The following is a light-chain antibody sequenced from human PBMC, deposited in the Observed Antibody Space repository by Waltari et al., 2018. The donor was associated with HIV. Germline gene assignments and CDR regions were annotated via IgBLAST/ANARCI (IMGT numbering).Light chain of an antibody. CDR1: SRDVGGSNS. J-gene: IGLJ1*01. V-gene: IGLV2-14*01. Sequence: QSALTQPASVSGSPAQSITISCTGTSRDVGGSNSVSWYQQHPGKAPKLMLYEVSNRPSGVSNRFSGSKSANTAPLTISGLQAEDDADYYCSPYTSSSTLYVFGTGTKVTVL. CDR2: EVS. CDR3: SPYTSSSTLYV.